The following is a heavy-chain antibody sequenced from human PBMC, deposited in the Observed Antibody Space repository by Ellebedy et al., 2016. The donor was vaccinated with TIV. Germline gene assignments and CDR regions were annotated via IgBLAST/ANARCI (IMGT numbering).Heavy chain of an antibody. Sequence: SETLSLTXAVYGGSFSGYYWSWIRQPPGKGLEWIGEINHSGSTNYNPSLKSRVTISVDTSKNQFSLKLSSVTAADTAVYYCASGSVEMATAGAFDYWGQGTLVTVSS. V-gene: IGHV4-34*01. D-gene: IGHD5-24*01. CDR3: ASGSVEMATAGAFDY. J-gene: IGHJ4*02. CDR2: INHSGST. CDR1: GGSFSGYY.